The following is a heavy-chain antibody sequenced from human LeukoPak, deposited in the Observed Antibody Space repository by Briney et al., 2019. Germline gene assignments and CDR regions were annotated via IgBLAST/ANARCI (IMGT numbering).Heavy chain of an antibody. V-gene: IGHV1-2*02. J-gene: IGHJ3*02. D-gene: IGHD3-22*01. CDR3: ARERDSSGYYRDAFDI. CDR2: INPNSGVT. Sequence: GASVKVSCKASGYTFTSYYMHWVRQAPGQGLEWMGWINPNSGVTNYAQRFQGRVTTTRDTSISTAYMELSRLRSDDTAVYYCARERDSSGYYRDAFDIWGQGSMVTVSS. CDR1: GYTFTSYY.